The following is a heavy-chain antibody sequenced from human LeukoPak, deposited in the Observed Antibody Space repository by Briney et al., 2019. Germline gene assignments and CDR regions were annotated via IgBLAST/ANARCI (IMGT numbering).Heavy chain of an antibody. CDR3: TRNSGWYGLS. CDR1: GFTLSSYE. J-gene: IGHJ1*01. CDR2: IDYDGGSG. V-gene: IGHV3-23*01. D-gene: IGHD6-19*01. Sequence: GSLRLSCTVSGFTLSSYEMSWIRQAPGKGLEWVSSIDYDGGSGHYADSVKGRFTISRDNSNNTLFLHLNSLRGEDTAVYYCTRNSGWYGLSWGQGTLVTVSS.